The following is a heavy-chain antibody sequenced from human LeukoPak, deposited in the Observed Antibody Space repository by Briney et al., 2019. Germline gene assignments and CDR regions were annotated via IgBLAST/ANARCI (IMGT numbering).Heavy chain of an antibody. CDR3: AKDQIRYSYGTYFDY. V-gene: IGHV3-23*01. CDR1: GFTFSSYA. CDR2: ISGSGGST. Sequence: PGGSLRLSCAASGFTFSSYAMSWVRQAPGKGLEWVSAISGSGGSTYYADSVKGRFTISRDNSKNTLYLQMNSLRAEDTAVYYCAKDQIRYSYGTYFDYWGQGTLVTVSS. J-gene: IGHJ4*02. D-gene: IGHD5-18*01.